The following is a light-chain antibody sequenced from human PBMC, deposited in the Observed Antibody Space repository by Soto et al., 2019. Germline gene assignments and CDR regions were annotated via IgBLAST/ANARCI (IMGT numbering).Light chain of an antibody. V-gene: IGKV1-5*01. CDR1: QGIXSR. CDR2: XAS. J-gene: IGKJ1*01. Sequence: MNQSPSILYASAGEGVIITCRASQGIXSRLGWYERKPGKVPNVLIYXASNLESGVPSRFSGSGSGTEFTITISSLQPDDFATYYCQQYQSHWTFGQGTKVDIK. CDR3: QQYQSHWT.